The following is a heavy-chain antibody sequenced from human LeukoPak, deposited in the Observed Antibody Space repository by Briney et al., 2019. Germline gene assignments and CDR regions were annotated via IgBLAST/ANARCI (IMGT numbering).Heavy chain of an antibody. CDR2: MYSGGST. CDR1: GFTVRSNY. V-gene: IGHV3-53*01. D-gene: IGHD2-15*01. CDR3: ARDRYCSGGSCYGDALDL. Sequence: GGSLRLSCTASGFTVRSNYMSWVRQSPRKGLEWVSIMYSGGSTDYADSVKGRFIISRDHSKNTLYLQMNSLRAEDTAVYYCARDRYCSGGSCYGDALDLWGQGTMVTVSS. J-gene: IGHJ3*01.